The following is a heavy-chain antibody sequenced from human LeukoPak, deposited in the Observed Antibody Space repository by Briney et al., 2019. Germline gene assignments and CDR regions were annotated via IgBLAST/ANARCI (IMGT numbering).Heavy chain of an antibody. CDR3: ARQSSGYYSLIDY. J-gene: IGHJ4*02. Sequence: SETLSLTCTVPGGSISSSSYYWGWIRQPPGKGLEWIGSIYYRGSTYNNPSLKSRVTISVDTSKNQFSLKLSSVTAADTAVYYCARQSSGYYSLIDYWGQGTLVTVSS. V-gene: IGHV4-39*01. CDR2: IYYRGST. CDR1: GGSISSSSYY. D-gene: IGHD3-22*01.